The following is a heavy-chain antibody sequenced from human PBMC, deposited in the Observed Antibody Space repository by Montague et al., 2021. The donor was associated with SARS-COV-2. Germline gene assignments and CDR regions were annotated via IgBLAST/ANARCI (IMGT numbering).Heavy chain of an antibody. CDR3: ARGFDY. V-gene: IGHV4-59*08. CDR1: GGSISSYY. Sequence: SETLSLTCTVSGGSISSYYWSWIRQPPGRGLEWIGYIYYGGSTNYNPSLKSRVTISVDTSKNQFSLKLSSVTAADTAVYYCARGFDYWGQGTLVTVSS. CDR2: IYYGGST. J-gene: IGHJ4*02.